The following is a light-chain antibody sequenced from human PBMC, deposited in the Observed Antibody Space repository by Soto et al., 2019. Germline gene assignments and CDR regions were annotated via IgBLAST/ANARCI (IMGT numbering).Light chain of an antibody. CDR1: SSDVGGFNY. CDR3: SSFAGSNNVV. Sequence: QSALTQPPSASGSPGQSVTISCTGTSSDVGGFNYVSWYQHHPGKAPKLMIYEVTKRPSGVPDRFSGSKSGNTASLTVSWLQAEDEADYYCSSFAGSNNVVFGGGTKLTVL. CDR2: EVT. J-gene: IGLJ2*01. V-gene: IGLV2-8*01.